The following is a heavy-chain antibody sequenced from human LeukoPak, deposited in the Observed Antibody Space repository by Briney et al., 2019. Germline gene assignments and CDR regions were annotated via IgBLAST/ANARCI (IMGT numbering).Heavy chain of an antibody. CDR3: AKRGGNIGYYALDY. D-gene: IGHD1-26*01. CDR2: VSSSGDST. J-gene: IGHJ4*02. Sequence: AGGSLRLSCAVSGFSFNSYGMHWVRQAPGMGLEWVSHVSSSGDSTSYTDSVKGRFTISRDNAKNTLYLQMNSLRAEDTAVYFCAKRGGNIGYYALDYWGQGTLVTVSS. CDR1: GFSFNSYG. V-gene: IGHV3-23*01.